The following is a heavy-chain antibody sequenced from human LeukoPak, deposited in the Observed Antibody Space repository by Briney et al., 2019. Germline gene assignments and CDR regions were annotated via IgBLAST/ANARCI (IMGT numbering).Heavy chain of an antibody. D-gene: IGHD6-19*01. CDR2: INSDGSTT. V-gene: IGHV3-74*01. CDR3: ARSRWLDAFDY. CDR1: GFTFSSYW. Sequence: GGSLRLSCAASGFTFSSYWMHWVRHAPGKGLVWVSRINSDGSTTNYADSVKGRFTISRDNAKNTLYLQMNSLRADDTAVYYCARSRWLDAFDYWGQGTLVTVSS. J-gene: IGHJ4*02.